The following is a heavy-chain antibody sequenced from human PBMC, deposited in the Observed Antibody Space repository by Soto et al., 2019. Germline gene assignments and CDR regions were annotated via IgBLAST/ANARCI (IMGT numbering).Heavy chain of an antibody. J-gene: IGHJ6*02. V-gene: IGHV1-2*04. CDR1: GYTFTGYY. Sequence: ASVKVSCKASGYTFTGYYMHWVRQAPGQGLEWMGWINPNSGGTNYAQKFQGWVTMTRDTSISTAYMELSMLRSDDTAVYYCARDLLGYCSSASCYAPYYYYYGMDVWGQGTTVTVSS. D-gene: IGHD2-2*01. CDR3: ARDLLGYCSSASCYAPYYYYYGMDV. CDR2: INPNSGGT.